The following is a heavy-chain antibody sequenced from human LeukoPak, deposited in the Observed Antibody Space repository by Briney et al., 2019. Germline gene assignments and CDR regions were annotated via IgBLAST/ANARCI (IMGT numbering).Heavy chain of an antibody. Sequence: GGSLRLSCAASGLSFSSYSMNWVRQAPGKGLEWVSAISGSGGSTYYADSVKGRFTISRDNSKNTLYLQMNSLRAEDTAVYYCAKRMTTVTTRHDYWGQGTLVTISS. CDR2: ISGSGGST. D-gene: IGHD4-17*01. CDR1: GLSFSSYS. J-gene: IGHJ4*02. V-gene: IGHV3-23*01. CDR3: AKRMTTVTTRHDY.